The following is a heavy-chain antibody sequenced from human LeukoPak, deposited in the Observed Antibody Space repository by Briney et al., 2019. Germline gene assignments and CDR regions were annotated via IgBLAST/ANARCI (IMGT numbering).Heavy chain of an antibody. CDR3: TRRAPTSYGHYLDS. D-gene: IGHD3-10*01. J-gene: IGHJ4*02. V-gene: IGHV4-4*09. CDR2: IHTNGRT. Sequence: SETLSLTCTVSGDSISSYYWSWIRQTPGKGLEGIGYIHTNGRTNYSPSLKSRVTMSVDSSKNQLSLMLSSVTAADTAVYYCTRRAPTSYGHYLDSWGQGTLVTVSS. CDR1: GDSISSYY.